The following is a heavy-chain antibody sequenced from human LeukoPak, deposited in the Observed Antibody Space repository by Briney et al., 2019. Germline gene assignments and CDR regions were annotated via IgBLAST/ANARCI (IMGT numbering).Heavy chain of an antibody. Sequence: GGSLRLSCAASGFTFDDYAMHWARQAPGKGLEWVSGISWNSGSIGYADSVKGRFTISRDNAKNSLHLQMNSLRAEDTALYYCAKDSGYSGYDGGGFDYWGQGTLVTVSS. D-gene: IGHD5-12*01. J-gene: IGHJ4*02. CDR3: AKDSGYSGYDGGGFDY. CDR2: ISWNSGSI. V-gene: IGHV3-9*01. CDR1: GFTFDDYA.